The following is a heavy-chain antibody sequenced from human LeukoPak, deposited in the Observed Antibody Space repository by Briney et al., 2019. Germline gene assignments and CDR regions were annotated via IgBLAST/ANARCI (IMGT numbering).Heavy chain of an antibody. J-gene: IGHJ4*02. CDR1: GYTFTTYG. CDR2: MNPNSGNT. D-gene: IGHD3-9*01. Sequence: ASVKVSCKASGYTFTTYGVSWVRQAPGQGLEWMGWMNPNSGNTGYAQKFQGRVTMTRNTSISTAYMELSSLRSEDTAVYYCARGWGYDILTGYDYWGQGTLVTVSS. CDR3: ARGWGYDILTGYDY. V-gene: IGHV1-8*02.